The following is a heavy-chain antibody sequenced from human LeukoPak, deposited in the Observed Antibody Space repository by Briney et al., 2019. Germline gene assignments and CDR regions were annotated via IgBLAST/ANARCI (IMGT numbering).Heavy chain of an antibody. D-gene: IGHD1/OR15-1a*01. CDR1: GFSVSSNF. CDR3: ARDGYGNNYMDV. CDR2: IYSGGTT. Sequence: GGSLRLSCAASGFSVSSNFMSWVRQAPGKGLEWVSVIYSGGTTYYADSVKGRFTITRDNSKNTLSLQMNNLRAEDTAVYYCARDGYGNNYMDVWGKGTTVTVSS. V-gene: IGHV3-53*01. J-gene: IGHJ6*03.